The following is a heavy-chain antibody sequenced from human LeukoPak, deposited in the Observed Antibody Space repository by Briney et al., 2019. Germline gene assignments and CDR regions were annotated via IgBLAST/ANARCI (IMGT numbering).Heavy chain of an antibody. J-gene: IGHJ6*02. CDR1: GFTFSSYE. CDR3: ARGPRITIFGVFYYYGMDV. CDR2: ISSSGSTI. D-gene: IGHD3-3*01. V-gene: IGHV3-48*03. Sequence: GGSLRLSCAASGFTFSSYEMNWVRQAPGKGLEWVSYISSSGSTIYYADSVKGRFTISRDNAKNSLYLQMNSLRAEDTAVYYCARGPRITIFGVFYYYGMDVWGQGTTVTASS.